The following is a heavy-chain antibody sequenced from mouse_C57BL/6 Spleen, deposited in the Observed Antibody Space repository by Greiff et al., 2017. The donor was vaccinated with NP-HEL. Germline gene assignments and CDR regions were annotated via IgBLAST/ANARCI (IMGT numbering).Heavy chain of an antibody. Sequence: VQLQQSGPELVKPGASVKISCKASGYAFSSSWMNWVKQRPGKGLEWIGRIYPGDGDTNYNGKFKGKATLTADKSSSTAYMQLSSLTSEDSAVYFWAREGEYGSSYWYFDVWGTGTTVTVSS. D-gene: IGHD1-1*01. CDR1: GYAFSSSW. CDR2: IYPGDGDT. V-gene: IGHV1-82*01. CDR3: AREGEYGSSYWYFDV. J-gene: IGHJ1*03.